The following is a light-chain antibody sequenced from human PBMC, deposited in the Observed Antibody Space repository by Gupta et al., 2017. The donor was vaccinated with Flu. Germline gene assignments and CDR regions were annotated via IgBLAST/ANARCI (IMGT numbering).Light chain of an antibody. CDR1: QSVSTN. Sequence: EIVMTQSPATLSVSPGERSTLSCRASQSVSTNLAWYQQKPGQAPRLLIYGAFTRATDIPARFSGSGSGTEFTPTISSLQSEDFAVYYCQQYNNWPYTFGQGTKLEIK. V-gene: IGKV3-15*01. J-gene: IGKJ2*01. CDR3: QQYNNWPYT. CDR2: GAF.